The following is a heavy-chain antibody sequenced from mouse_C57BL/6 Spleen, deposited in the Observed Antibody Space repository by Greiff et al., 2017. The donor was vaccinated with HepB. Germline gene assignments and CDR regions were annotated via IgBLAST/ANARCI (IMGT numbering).Heavy chain of an antibody. CDR3: TRTPSWKYYFDY. J-gene: IGHJ2*01. CDR2: ISSGGDYI. CDR1: GFTFSSYA. Sequence: EVQLVESGEGLVKPGGSLKLSCAASGFTFSSYAMSWVRQTPEKRLEWVAYISSGGDYIYYADTVKGRFTISRDNARNTLYLQISSLKSEDTAMYYCTRTPSWKYYFDYWGQGTTLTVSS. V-gene: IGHV5-9-1*02.